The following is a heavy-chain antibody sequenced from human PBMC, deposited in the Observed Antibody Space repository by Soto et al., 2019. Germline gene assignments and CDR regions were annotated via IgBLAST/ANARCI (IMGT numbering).Heavy chain of an antibody. D-gene: IGHD3-10*01. Sequence: QVQLQESGPGLVKPSQTLSLIRTVSGASISSRTDYWTWVRQHPGEGLEWIGYFYDSGTTHYNPSLKSRVTISVDTSKNHFSLNMRSVTAADTAVYFCASSSVGFGDLKSWGQGTLVVVSS. CDR1: GASISSRTDY. V-gene: IGHV4-31*03. CDR3: ASSSVGFGDLKS. J-gene: IGHJ4*02. CDR2: FYDSGTT.